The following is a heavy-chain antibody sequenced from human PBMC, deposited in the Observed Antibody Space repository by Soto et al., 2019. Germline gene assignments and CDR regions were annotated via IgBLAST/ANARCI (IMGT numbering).Heavy chain of an antibody. D-gene: IGHD1-26*01. CDR2: ISAYNGNT. V-gene: IGHV1-18*01. J-gene: IGHJ4*02. CDR3: ARDRASDSGSYGGFDY. CDR1: GYTFTSYG. Sequence: QVQLVQSGAEVKNSGASVKVSCKASGYTFTSYGFSWVRQAPGQGLEWMGWISAYNGNTNYAQKLQGRVTMTTDTSTSTAYMELRSLRSDDTAVYYCARDRASDSGSYGGFDYWGQGTLVTVSS.